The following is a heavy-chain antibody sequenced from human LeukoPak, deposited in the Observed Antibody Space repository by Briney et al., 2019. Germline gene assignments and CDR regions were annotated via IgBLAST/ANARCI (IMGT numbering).Heavy chain of an antibody. D-gene: IGHD4-23*01. CDR2: IYHSGST. J-gene: IGHJ4*02. CDR3: ARDSGYGGFFDY. CDR1: GFTFSSYA. V-gene: IGHV4-30-2*01. Sequence: LRLSCAASGFTFSSYAMSWVRQPPGKGLEWIGYIYHSGSTYYNPSLKSRVTISVDRSKNQFSLKLSSVTAADTAVYYCARDSGYGGFFDYWGQGTLVTVSS.